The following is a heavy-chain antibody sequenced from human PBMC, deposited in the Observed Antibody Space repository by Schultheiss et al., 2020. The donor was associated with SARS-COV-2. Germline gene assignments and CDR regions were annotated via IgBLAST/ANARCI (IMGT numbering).Heavy chain of an antibody. V-gene: IGHV3-53*01. J-gene: IGHJ4*02. D-gene: IGHD4-23*01. CDR2: IYGSGTT. Sequence: GGSLRLSCAASGFTVSSNYMSWVRQAPGKGLEWVSIIYGSGTTYYADSVKGRFTISRDNSKNMMYLQMNSLRAEDTAVYYCAREGNTFYFDYWGQGTLVTVSS. CDR1: GFTVSSNY. CDR3: AREGNTFYFDY.